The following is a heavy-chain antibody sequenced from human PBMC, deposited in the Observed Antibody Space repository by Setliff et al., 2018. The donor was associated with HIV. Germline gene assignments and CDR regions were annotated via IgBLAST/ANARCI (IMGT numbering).Heavy chain of an antibody. V-gene: IGHV4-31*03. CDR2: SYYSGDT. CDR1: GGSIYSGAYY. J-gene: IGHJ4*02. CDR3: ARIAWYSESTYGHDLYYFDC. D-gene: IGHD5-18*01. Sequence: PSETLSLTCTVSGGSIYSGAYYWAWIRQHPGKGLEWIGHSYYSGDTHYNPSLKSRLTISIDTSVNQFSLKLSSVTAADTAIYFCARIAWYSESTYGHDLYYFDCWGQGSLVTVSS.